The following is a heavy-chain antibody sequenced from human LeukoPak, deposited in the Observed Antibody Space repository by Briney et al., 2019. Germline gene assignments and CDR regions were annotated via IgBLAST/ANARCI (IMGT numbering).Heavy chain of an antibody. CDR3: AHKGRGSGSYTM. J-gene: IGHJ4*02. CDR2: AYWNNDK. D-gene: IGHD3-10*01. V-gene: IGHV2-5*01. CDR1: GFSLSNPGVA. Sequence: GSGPTLVKPTQTLTLTCNFSGFSLSNPGVAVGWIRQSPGKALEWLAVAYWNNDKSYSPSLKSRLTITKDTSKNQVVLKMTNVDPVDTATYYCAHKGRGSGSYTMWGQGTLVTVSS.